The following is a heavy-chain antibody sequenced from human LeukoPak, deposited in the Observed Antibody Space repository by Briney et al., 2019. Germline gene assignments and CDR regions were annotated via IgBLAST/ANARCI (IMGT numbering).Heavy chain of an antibody. CDR2: IYSGGST. Sequence: AGGSLRLSCAASGFTVNSHYMSWVRQAPGKGLEWVSVIYSGGSTYYADSVKGRFTVSRDNSKNTLYLQMNSLRAEDTAVYYCARPWGYYGSGTYYNLIYWGQGTLVTVSS. J-gene: IGHJ4*02. D-gene: IGHD3-10*01. CDR1: GFTVNSHY. V-gene: IGHV3-66*04. CDR3: ARPWGYYGSGTYYNLIY.